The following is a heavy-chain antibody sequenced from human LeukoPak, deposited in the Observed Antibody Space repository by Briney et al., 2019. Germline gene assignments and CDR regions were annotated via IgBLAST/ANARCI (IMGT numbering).Heavy chain of an antibody. V-gene: IGHV3-7*01. Sequence: GGSLRLSCVASEFTFSNYWMSWVRQAPGKGLEWVANTKEDGSGSSYVDSVKGRFTISRDNAKNSLYLQMNSLRAEDTAVYYCAKGGVVGTRYYFDSWGQGTLVTVSS. CDR3: AKGGVVGTRYYFDS. CDR1: EFTFSNYW. D-gene: IGHD2-15*01. CDR2: TKEDGSGS. J-gene: IGHJ4*02.